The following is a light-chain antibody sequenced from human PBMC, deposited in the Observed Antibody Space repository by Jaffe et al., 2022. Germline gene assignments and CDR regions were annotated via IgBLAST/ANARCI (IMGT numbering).Light chain of an antibody. V-gene: IGKV1-6*01. CDR1: QGIRND. J-gene: IGKJ1*01. CDR3: LQDYNYRTWT. CDR2: AAS. Sequence: AIQMTQSPSSLSASVGDRVTITCRASQGIRNDLGWYQQKPGKAPKLLIYAASSLQSGVPSRFSGSGSGTDFTLTISSLQPEDFATYYCLQDYNYRTWTFGQGTKVEIK.